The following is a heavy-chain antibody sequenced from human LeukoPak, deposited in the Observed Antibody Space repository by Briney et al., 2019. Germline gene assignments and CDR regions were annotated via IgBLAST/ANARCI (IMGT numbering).Heavy chain of an antibody. J-gene: IGHJ5*02. V-gene: IGHV3-33*01. CDR3: ARDATGTGFDP. CDR2: IWYDGSNK. Sequence: GRSLRLSCAASGFTFSSYGMHWVRQAPGKGLEWVAVIWYDGSNKYYADSVKGRFTISRGNSKNTLYLQMNSLRAEDTAVYYCARDATGTGFDPWGQGTLVTVSS. D-gene: IGHD1-1*01. CDR1: GFTFSSYG.